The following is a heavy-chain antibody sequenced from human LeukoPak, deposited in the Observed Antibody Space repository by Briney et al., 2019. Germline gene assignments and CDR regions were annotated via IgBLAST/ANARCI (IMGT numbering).Heavy chain of an antibody. CDR3: ATVSSGGSAGYYFDY. D-gene: IGHD2-15*01. Sequence: SETLSLTCAVSGGSISSSNWWSWVRQPPGQGLEWIGEIFHSGSTNYKPSLKSRVTITVDKSRNQFSLKLTSVTPADTAMYYCATVSSGGSAGYYFDYWGQGTLVIVSS. J-gene: IGHJ4*02. CDR2: IFHSGST. V-gene: IGHV4-4*02. CDR1: GGSISSSNW.